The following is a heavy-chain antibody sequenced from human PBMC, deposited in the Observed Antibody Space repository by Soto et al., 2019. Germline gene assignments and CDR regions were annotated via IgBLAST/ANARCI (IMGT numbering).Heavy chain of an antibody. CDR2: IKRDGSEK. CDR3: ASLEWESSGYADY. CDR1: GFTFGNNW. J-gene: IGHJ4*02. Sequence: GGSLRLSCAASGFTFGNNWMGWVRQAPGKGLEWVANIKRDGSEKYYVDSVKGRFAISRENAKNTLYLQMNSLRADDTAVYYCASLEWESSGYADYWAREPWSPSPQ. D-gene: IGHD3-3*01. V-gene: IGHV3-7*03.